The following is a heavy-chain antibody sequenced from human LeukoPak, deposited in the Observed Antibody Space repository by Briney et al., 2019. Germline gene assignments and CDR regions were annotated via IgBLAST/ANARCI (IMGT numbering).Heavy chain of an antibody. CDR1: GFTVSSNY. Sequence: GSLRLSCAASGFTVSSNYMSWVRQPPGKGLEWIGEINHSGSTNYNPSLKSRVTISVDTSKNQFSLKLSSVTAADTAVYYCARGLPRYSSSWSYYYYYGMDVWGQGTTVTVSS. D-gene: IGHD6-13*01. CDR2: INHSGST. V-gene: IGHV4-34*01. J-gene: IGHJ6*02. CDR3: ARGLPRYSSSWSYYYYYGMDV.